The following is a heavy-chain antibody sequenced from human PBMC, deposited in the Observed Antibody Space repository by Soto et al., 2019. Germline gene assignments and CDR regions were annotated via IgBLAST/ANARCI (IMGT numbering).Heavy chain of an antibody. CDR1: GFTFSNYW. CDR2: IYSDGRGQ. V-gene: IGHV3-74*03. CDR3: AKDEFEYSSSSDYYYYGMDV. Sequence: GGSLRLSGAASGFTFSNYWMHWVRQAPGKGLVWVSRIYSDGRGQMYADSVKGRFTISRDNAKNTLYLQMNSLRAEDTAVYYCAKDEFEYSSSSDYYYYGMDVWGQGTTVTVSS. D-gene: IGHD6-6*01. J-gene: IGHJ6*02.